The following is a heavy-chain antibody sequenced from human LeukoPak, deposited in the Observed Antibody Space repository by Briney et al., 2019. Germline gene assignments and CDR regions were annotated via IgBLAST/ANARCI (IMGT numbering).Heavy chain of an antibody. V-gene: IGHV1-8*01. CDR3: ARGPVEAVFGVSTED. Sequence: ASVKVSCEASGYTFTSYDINWVRQATGQGLEWMGWMNPSSGNTGCAQKFQGRVPMTRDTSISTAYMELSSLRSEDTAVYYCARGPVEAVFGVSTEDWGQGTTVTVSS. J-gene: IGHJ6*02. D-gene: IGHD3-10*02. CDR1: GYTFTSYD. CDR2: MNPSSGNT.